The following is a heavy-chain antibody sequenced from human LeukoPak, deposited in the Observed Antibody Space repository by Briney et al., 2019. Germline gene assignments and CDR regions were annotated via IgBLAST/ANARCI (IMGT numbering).Heavy chain of an antibody. CDR2: IRNKASGGTT. V-gene: IGHV3-49*03. CDR1: GFTFGDYS. J-gene: IGHJ4*02. CDR3: ARDRIMTDF. D-gene: IGHD2-15*01. Sequence: GGSLRLSCTASGFTFGDYSMTWFRQAPGKGLEWVSFIRNKASGGTTEHAASVRGRFTTSRDDSKSIAYLQMNSLKTEDTALYYCARDRIMTDFWGQGTLVTVSS.